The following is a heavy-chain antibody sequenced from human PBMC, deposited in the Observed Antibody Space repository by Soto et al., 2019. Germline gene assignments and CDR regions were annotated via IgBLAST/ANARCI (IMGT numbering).Heavy chain of an antibody. CDR3: AKDRSYYGSGSYPPLSY. CDR1: GFTFSSYG. J-gene: IGHJ4*02. CDR2: ISYDGSNK. D-gene: IGHD3-10*01. Sequence: QVQLVESGGGVVQPGRSLRLSCAASGFTFSSYGMHWVRQAPGKGLGWVAVISYDGSNKYYADSVKGRFTISRDNSKNTLYLQMNSLRAEDTAVYYCAKDRSYYGSGSYPPLSYWGQGTLVTVSS. V-gene: IGHV3-30*18.